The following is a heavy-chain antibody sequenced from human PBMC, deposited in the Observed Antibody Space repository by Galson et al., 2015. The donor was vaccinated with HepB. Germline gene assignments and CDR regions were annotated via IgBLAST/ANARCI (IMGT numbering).Heavy chain of an antibody. CDR2: VLRAADGGTT. CDR1: GFTFSNAH. CDR3: TTWGYH. D-gene: IGHD7-27*01. J-gene: IGHJ5*02. Sequence: SLRLSCAASGFTFSNAHMSWVRQAPGKGLEYIGRVLRAADGGTTDYPAPMKDRFTISRDDSKSMVYLQINSLKAEDTAVYYCTTWGYHWGQGALVTVTS. V-gene: IGHV3-15*05.